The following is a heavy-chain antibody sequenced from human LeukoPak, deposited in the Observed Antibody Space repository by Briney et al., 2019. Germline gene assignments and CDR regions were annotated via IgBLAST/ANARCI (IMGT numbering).Heavy chain of an antibody. J-gene: IGHJ4*02. V-gene: IGHV3-21*06. Sequence: GGSLRLSCAASRFTFGTYGMNWVRQAPGKGLEWVSSISRSSSNIYYADSVKGRFTISRDNAKNSLYLQMNSLRAEDTALYYCARDSDHYDSSGYFLGIMEGPYWGQGTLVTVSS. CDR1: RFTFGTYG. CDR3: ARDSDHYDSSGYFLGIMEGPY. D-gene: IGHD3-22*01. CDR2: ISRSSSNI.